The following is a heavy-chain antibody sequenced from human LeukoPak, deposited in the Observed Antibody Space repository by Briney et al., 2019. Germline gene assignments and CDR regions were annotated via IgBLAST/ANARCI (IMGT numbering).Heavy chain of an antibody. CDR1: GGSVRSYW. CDR2: IYSTWST. D-gene: IGHD1-26*01. J-gene: IGHJ4*02. Sequence: PSETLSLTCDVSGGSVRSYWWGWVRQPAGKGLEWLGRIYSTWSTRFNPSLKSRLTLSIDTSTNQFSLTLTSVTAAYTAVYFCARQGYTVSYYFLDYWSQGTLVTVSS. V-gene: IGHV4-4*07. CDR3: ARQGYTVSYYFLDY.